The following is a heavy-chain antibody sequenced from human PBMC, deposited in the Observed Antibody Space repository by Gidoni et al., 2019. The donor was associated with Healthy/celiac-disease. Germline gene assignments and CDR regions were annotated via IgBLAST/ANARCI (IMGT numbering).Heavy chain of an antibody. D-gene: IGHD2-2*02. CDR3: ARRGVPTAILVWFDP. CDR2: IKQSGCT. CDR1: VGVFSGYY. J-gene: IGHJ5*02. V-gene: IGHV4-34*01. Sequence: QVQLPQLRAGPMQPSETLSPTRAVHVGVFSGYYWMWISHPPVKGLEWIGEIKQSGCTNYNPYLKSRVTISVDTSKNQFVRKLSSVTAADTAVYYFARRGVPTAILVWFDPWGQGTLVTVSS.